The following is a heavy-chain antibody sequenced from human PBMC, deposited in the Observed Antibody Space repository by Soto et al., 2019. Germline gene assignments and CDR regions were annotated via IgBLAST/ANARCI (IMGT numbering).Heavy chain of an antibody. J-gene: IGHJ4*02. Sequence: QVQLVQSGSEVQKPGSSVKVSCRASGGSFNTYSINWVRQAPGQGLEWIGGIIPMFRNANYAQKFKGRVTISADASTSTVSMELSSLTSEDTAVYYGARLWGIAPRDDWGQGTLVTVSS. CDR1: GGSFNTYS. V-gene: IGHV1-69*12. CDR3: ARLWGIAPRDD. CDR2: IIPMFRNA. D-gene: IGHD6-13*01.